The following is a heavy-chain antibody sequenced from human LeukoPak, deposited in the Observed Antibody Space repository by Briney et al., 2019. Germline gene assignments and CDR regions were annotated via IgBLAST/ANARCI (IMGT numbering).Heavy chain of an antibody. Sequence: ASVKVSCKASGYTFTSYGISWVRQAPGQGLEWMGWISAYNGNTNYAQELQGRVTMTTDTSTSTAYMALRSLRSDDTAVYYCAISYYDSSGYYYGPYFDYWGQGTLVTVSS. CDR1: GYTFTSYG. V-gene: IGHV1-18*01. D-gene: IGHD3-22*01. CDR3: AISYYDSSGYYYGPYFDY. CDR2: ISAYNGNT. J-gene: IGHJ4*02.